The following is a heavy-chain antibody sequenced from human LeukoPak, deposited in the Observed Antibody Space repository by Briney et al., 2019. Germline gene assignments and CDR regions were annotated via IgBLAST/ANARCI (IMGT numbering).Heavy chain of an antibody. CDR2: ISSSSSTI. Sequence: GGSLRLSCAASGFTFSSYSMNWVRQAPGKGLEWVSYISSSSSTIYYADSVKGRFTISRDNAKNSLYLQMNSLRAEDTAVYYCARDRFDSSGYYEDYWGQGTLVTVSS. J-gene: IGHJ4*02. V-gene: IGHV3-48*01. D-gene: IGHD3-22*01. CDR1: GFTFSSYS. CDR3: ARDRFDSSGYYEDY.